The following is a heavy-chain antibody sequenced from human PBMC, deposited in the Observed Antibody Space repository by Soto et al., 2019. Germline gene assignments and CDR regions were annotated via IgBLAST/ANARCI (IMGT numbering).Heavy chain of an antibody. CDR1: WFTVSNNY. V-gene: IGHV3-53*01. CDR2: IYSGGYT. CDR3: ARESEDLTSNFDY. J-gene: IGHJ4*02. Sequence: PGGSLRLSCAVSWFTVSNNYMSWVRQAPGKGLEGVSVIYSGGYTAHGDSVKGRFTISRDNSKNTLYLQMNSLRADDTAVYYCARESEDLTSNFDYWGQGTLVTSPQ.